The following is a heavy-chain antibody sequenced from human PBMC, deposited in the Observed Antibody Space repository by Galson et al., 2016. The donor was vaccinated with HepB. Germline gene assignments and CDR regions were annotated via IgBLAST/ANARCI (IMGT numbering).Heavy chain of an antibody. D-gene: IGHD3-3*01. CDR2: IWYDGSDK. CDR1: GFTLSSYG. J-gene: IGHJ4*02. CDR3: AREGGYDFWSGYSFRVWSLDY. Sequence: LRLSCAASGFTLSSYGMHWVRQAPGKGLEWVAVIWYDGSDKYYADSVKGRFTISRDNSKNTLYLQMSSLRAEDTAVYYCAREGGYDFWSGYSFRVWSLDYWGQGTLVTVSS. V-gene: IGHV3-33*01.